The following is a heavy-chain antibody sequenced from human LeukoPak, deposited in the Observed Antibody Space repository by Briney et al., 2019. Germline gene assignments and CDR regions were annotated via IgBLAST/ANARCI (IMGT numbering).Heavy chain of an antibody. CDR3: VKGSLYCGGDCYFDY. D-gene: IGHD2-21*02. CDR2: ISSDGCST. V-gene: IGHV3-64D*09. J-gene: IGHJ4*02. Sequence: GRSLSLSCSACGFTLSSYPMHWVHHARPKGLEYVSAISSDGCSTYYADTVKGRFTISRDNSKNTLYLQMSSLRAEDTAVYYCVKGSLYCGGDCYFDYWGQGTLVTVSS. CDR1: GFTLSSYP.